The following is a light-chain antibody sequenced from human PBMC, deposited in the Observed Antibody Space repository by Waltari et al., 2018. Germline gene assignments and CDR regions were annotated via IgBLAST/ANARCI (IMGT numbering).Light chain of an antibody. CDR1: SSDVGFYNY. J-gene: IGLJ3*02. Sequence: QSALTQPAYVSGSPGQSITISCTGTSSDVGFYNYVSWYKQHPGKAPKLLIYDVSERPLGVSIRCSGSKSGNTASLTISGLQAEDEADYYCNSYAGSSSWVFGGGTKLTVL. CDR2: DVS. V-gene: IGLV2-14*01. CDR3: NSYAGSSSWV.